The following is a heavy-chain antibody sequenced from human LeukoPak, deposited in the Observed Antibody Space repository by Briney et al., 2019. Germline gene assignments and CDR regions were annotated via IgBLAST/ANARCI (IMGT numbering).Heavy chain of an antibody. D-gene: IGHD6-19*01. CDR3: ARDDSSSDHDAFDI. V-gene: IGHV4-59*01. CDR1: GGSISSYY. CDR2: IYYSGST. Sequence: SETLTLTCTVSGGSISSYYWSWIRQPPGKGLECIGYIYYSGSTNYNPSLKSRVTISVDTSKNQFSLKLSSVTAADTAVYYCARDDSSSDHDAFDIWGQGTMVTVSS. J-gene: IGHJ3*02.